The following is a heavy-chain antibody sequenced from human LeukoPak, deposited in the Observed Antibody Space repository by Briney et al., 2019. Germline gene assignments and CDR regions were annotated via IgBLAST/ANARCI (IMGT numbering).Heavy chain of an antibody. J-gene: IGHJ4*02. CDR2: ISGSGGST. CDR1: GFTFSSYA. Sequence: GGSLRLSCAAPGFTFSSYAMSWVRQAPGKGLEWVSGISGSGGSTYYADSVKGRFTISRDNSKNTLYLQMNSLRAGDTAVYYCAKAMGATLFDYWGQGTLVTVSS. CDR3: AKAMGATLFDY. V-gene: IGHV3-23*01. D-gene: IGHD1-26*01.